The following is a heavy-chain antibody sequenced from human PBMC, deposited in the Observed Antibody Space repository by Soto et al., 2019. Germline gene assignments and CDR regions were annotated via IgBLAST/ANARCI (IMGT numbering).Heavy chain of an antibody. CDR3: ARDLPYCSSTSCMLVAFDI. CDR2: ISSSSSYI. V-gene: IGHV3-21*01. D-gene: IGHD2-2*01. J-gene: IGHJ3*02. Sequence: GSLRLSCAASGFTFSSYSMNWVRQAPGKGLEWVSSISSSSSYIYYADSVKGRFTISRDNAKNSLYLQMNSLRAEDTAVYYCARDLPYCSSTSCMLVAFDIWGQGTMVTVSS. CDR1: GFTFSSYS.